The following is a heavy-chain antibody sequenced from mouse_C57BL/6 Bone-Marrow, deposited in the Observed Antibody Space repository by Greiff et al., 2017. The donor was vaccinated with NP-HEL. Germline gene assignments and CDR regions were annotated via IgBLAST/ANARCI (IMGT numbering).Heavy chain of an antibody. V-gene: IGHV1-64*01. J-gene: IGHJ1*03. D-gene: IGHD1-1*01. Sequence: QVQLQQPGAELVKPGASVKLSCKASGYTFTSYWMHWVKQRPGQGLEWIGMIHPNSGSTNNNEKVKSKATLTVDKSSSPAYMQLSSLTSEDSAVYYCARRSITTVVACYFDVWGTGTTVTVSS. CDR2: IHPNSGST. CDR1: GYTFTSYW. CDR3: ARRSITTVVACYFDV.